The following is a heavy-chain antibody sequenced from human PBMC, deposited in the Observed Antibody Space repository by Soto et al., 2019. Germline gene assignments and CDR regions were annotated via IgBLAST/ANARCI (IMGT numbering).Heavy chain of an antibody. CDR1: GYTFTSYD. J-gene: IGHJ4*02. V-gene: IGHV1-8*01. CDR2: MNPNSGNT. D-gene: IGHD4-17*01. CDR3: ARGLLPNDYGDYRDDY. Sequence: QVQLVQSGAEVKKPGASVKVSCKASGYTFTSYDINWVRQATGQGLEWMGWMNPNSGNTGYAQKFQGRVTMTRNTSISTAYMELSSLRSEDTAVYYCARGLLPNDYGDYRDDYWGQGTLVTVSS.